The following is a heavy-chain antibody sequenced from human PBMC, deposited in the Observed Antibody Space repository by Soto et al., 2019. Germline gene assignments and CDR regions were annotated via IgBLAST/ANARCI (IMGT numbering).Heavy chain of an antibody. CDR1: GGTFSSYS. CDR2: IIPIFGTA. V-gene: IGHV1-69*01. J-gene: IGHJ4*02. D-gene: IGHD1-26*01. CDR3: ARDVGRHSGGIDY. Sequence: QVQLLQSGAEVKKPGSAVKVSCKASGGTFSSYSINWVRQAPGQGLEWMGEIIPIFGTANYAQKFQGRVTITADESTSTAYMELSSLRSEDTAVYYCARDVGRHSGGIDYWGQGTLVTVSS.